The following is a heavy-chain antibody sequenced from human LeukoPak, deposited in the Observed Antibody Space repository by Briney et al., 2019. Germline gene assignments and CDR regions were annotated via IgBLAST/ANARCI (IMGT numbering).Heavy chain of an antibody. Sequence: ASVKVSCKASGYTFTGYYMHWVRQAPGQGLEWMGWINPNSGGTNYAQKFQGRVTMTRDTSISTAYMELSKLRSDDTAVYYCARGTMVRGVSLDYWGQGTLVTVSS. CDR3: ARGTMVRGVSLDY. D-gene: IGHD3-10*01. J-gene: IGHJ4*02. CDR2: INPNSGGT. CDR1: GYTFTGYY. V-gene: IGHV1-2*02.